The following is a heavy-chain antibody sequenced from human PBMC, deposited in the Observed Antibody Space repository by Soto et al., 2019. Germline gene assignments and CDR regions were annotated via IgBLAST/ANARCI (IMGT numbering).Heavy chain of an antibody. CDR3: AKDFRYCSSTSCYLFDY. CDR2: ISGSGGST. V-gene: IGHV3-23*01. D-gene: IGHD2-2*01. CDR1: GFTLNSYA. Sequence: GGSLRLSCTSSGFTLNSYAMSWVRQAPGKGLEWVSAISGSGGSTYYADSVKGRFTISRDNSKNTLYLQMNSLRAEDTAVYYCAKDFRYCSSTSCYLFDYWGQGTLVTVSS. J-gene: IGHJ4*02.